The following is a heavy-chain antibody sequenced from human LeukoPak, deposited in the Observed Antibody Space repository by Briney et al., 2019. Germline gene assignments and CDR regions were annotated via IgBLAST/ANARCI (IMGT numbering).Heavy chain of an antibody. Sequence: SVKVSCKASGGTFSSYAISWVRQAPGQGLEWMGGVIPIFGTANYAQKFQGRVTITADESTSTAYMELSSLRSEDTAVYYCARLRNIVVVPAAINTPNWFDPWGQGTLVTVSS. J-gene: IGHJ5*02. D-gene: IGHD2-2*01. CDR3: ARLRNIVVVPAAINTPNWFDP. CDR2: VIPIFGTA. CDR1: GGTFSSYA. V-gene: IGHV1-69*01.